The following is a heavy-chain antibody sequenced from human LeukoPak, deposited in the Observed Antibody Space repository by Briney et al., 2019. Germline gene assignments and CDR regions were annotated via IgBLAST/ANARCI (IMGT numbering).Heavy chain of an antibody. CDR1: GGSISSYY. J-gene: IGHJ4*02. Sequence: SETLSLTCTVSGGSISSYYWSWIRQPPGKGLEWLGYIYYSGSTNHNPSLKSRVTMSVATSKKQFSLKLSSVTAADTAVYYCARGELRVGATAFDYWGQGTLVTVSS. D-gene: IGHD1-26*01. V-gene: IGHV4-59*01. CDR3: ARGELRVGATAFDY. CDR2: IYYSGST.